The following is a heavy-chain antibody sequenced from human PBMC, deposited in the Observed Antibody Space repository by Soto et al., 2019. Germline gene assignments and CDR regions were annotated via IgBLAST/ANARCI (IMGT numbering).Heavy chain of an antibody. J-gene: IGHJ5*02. D-gene: IGHD3-22*01. CDR2: INPNGGST. CDR1: ADTFTSYY. Sequence: ASVKVSCKAPADTFTSYYIHWVRQAPGHGLEWMGIINPNGGSTRFAQTFQGRVTMTEDTSTDTAYMELSSLRSEDTAVYYCATKPTYYYDSSGYYYDNWFDPWGQGTLVTSPQ. V-gene: IGHV1-46*01. CDR3: ATKPTYYYDSSGYYYDNWFDP.